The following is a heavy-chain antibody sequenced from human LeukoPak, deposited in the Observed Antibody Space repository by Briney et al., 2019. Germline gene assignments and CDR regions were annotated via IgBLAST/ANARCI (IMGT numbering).Heavy chain of an antibody. D-gene: IGHD2-15*01. CDR1: GFTLSSYW. V-gene: IGHV3-74*01. Sequence: GGSLRLSCAASGFTLSSYWVHWVRQAPGKGLVWVSRINSDGSSTSYADSVKGRFTISRDNAKNTLYQQMNSLRAEDTAVYYCARGPRYCSGGSCYCFYWGQGTLVTVSS. CDR2: INSDGSST. CDR3: ARGPRYCSGGSCYCFY. J-gene: IGHJ4*02.